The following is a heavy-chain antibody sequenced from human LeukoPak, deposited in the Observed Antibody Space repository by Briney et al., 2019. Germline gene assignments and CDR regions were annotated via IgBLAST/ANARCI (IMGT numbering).Heavy chain of an antibody. J-gene: IGHJ4*02. Sequence: GASVKVSCKASGGTFSSYAISWVRQAPGQGLEWMGWISAYNGNTNYAQKLQGRVTMTTDTSTSTAYMELRSLRSDDTAVYYCARDRDGPGDFDYWGQGTLVTVSS. D-gene: IGHD5-24*01. CDR1: GGTFSSYA. V-gene: IGHV1-18*01. CDR3: ARDRDGPGDFDY. CDR2: ISAYNGNT.